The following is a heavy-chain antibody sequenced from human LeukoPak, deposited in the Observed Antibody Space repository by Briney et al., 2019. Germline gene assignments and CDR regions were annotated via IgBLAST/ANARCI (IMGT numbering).Heavy chain of an antibody. V-gene: IGHV3-9*01. D-gene: IGHD1-26*01. CDR3: AKDMEGIVGATGQLDY. Sequence: GGPLRPSCAASGFTFDDYAMHWVRQAPGKGLEWVSGISWNSGSIGYADSVKGRFTISRDNAKNSLYLQMKSLRAEDTALYYCAKDMEGIVGATGQLDYWGQGTLVTVSS. CDR1: GFTFDDYA. CDR2: ISWNSGSI. J-gene: IGHJ4*02.